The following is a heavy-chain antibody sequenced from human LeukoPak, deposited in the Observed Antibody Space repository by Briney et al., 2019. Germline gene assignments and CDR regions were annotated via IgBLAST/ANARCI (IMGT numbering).Heavy chain of an antibody. D-gene: IGHD1-26*01. CDR1: GYTFTSYY. CDR3: ASGSYSEYFQH. CDR2: IIPIFGTA. J-gene: IGHJ1*01. Sequence: SVKVSCKASGYTFTSYYMHWVRQAPGQGLEWMGGIIPIFGTANYAQKFQGRVTITADESTSTAYMELSSLRSEDTAVYYCASGSYSEYFQHWGQGTLVTVSS. V-gene: IGHV1-69*13.